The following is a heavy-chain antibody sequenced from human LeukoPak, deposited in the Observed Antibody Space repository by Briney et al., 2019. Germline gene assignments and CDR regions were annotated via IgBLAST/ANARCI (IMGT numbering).Heavy chain of an antibody. V-gene: IGHV1-2*02. CDR1: GYTFTGYY. CDR3: ARSGDRYDILTGPSPRLYYYYGMDV. J-gene: IGHJ6*02. D-gene: IGHD3-9*01. Sequence: ASVKVSCKASGYTFTGYYMHWVRQAPGQGLEWMGWINPNSGGTNYAQKFQGRVTMTRDTSISTAYMELSRLRSEDTAVYYCARSGDRYDILTGPSPRLYYYYGMDVWGQGTTVTVSS. CDR2: INPNSGGT.